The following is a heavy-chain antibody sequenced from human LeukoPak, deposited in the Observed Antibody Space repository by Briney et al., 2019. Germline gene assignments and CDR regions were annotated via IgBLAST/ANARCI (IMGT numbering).Heavy chain of an antibody. V-gene: IGHV3-23*01. CDR3: AKARTPFTSTPRAFGY. Sequence: PGGSLRLSCAASGFTFSSYAMSWVRQAPGKGLEWVSAISGSGDSTYYADSVKGRFTISRDNSKNTLYLQMNSLRAEDTAVYYCAKARTPFTSTPRAFGYWGQGTLVTVSS. CDR1: GFTFSSYA. CDR2: ISGSGDST. J-gene: IGHJ4*02. D-gene: IGHD3-3*01.